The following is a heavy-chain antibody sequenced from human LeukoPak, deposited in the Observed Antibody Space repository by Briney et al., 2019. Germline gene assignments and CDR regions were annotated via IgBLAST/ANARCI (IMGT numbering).Heavy chain of an antibody. CDR2: IKPDGSEI. Sequence: GGSLRLSCAASGFTFSSYWMSWVRQAPEKGLEWVAKIKPDGSEIYHVDSVQGRFTISRDNAKNSLYLQMNSLRAEDTAVYYCATSRFYLESWGQGTLVTVST. CDR3: ATSRFYLES. J-gene: IGHJ4*02. CDR1: GFTFSSYW. V-gene: IGHV3-7*01.